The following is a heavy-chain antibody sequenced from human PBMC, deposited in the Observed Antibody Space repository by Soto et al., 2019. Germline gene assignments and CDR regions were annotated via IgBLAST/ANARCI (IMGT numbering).Heavy chain of an antibody. CDR3: ARVFESYGMDV. Sequence: PGGSLRLSCKASGFTFRSYCMHWVRQAPGKGLEWVANIWYDGSYKHHADSEKGRFTISRDDSKNTLYLHMSSLRGEDTAVYLCARVFESYGMDVWGKGTTVTVS. V-gene: IGHV3-33*01. J-gene: IGHJ6*04. CDR2: IWYDGSYK. CDR1: GFTFRSYC.